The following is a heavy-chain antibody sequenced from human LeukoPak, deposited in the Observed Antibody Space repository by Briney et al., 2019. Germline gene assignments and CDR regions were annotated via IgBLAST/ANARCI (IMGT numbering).Heavy chain of an antibody. CDR1: VGSVSSNSAA. D-gene: IGHD3-16*02. J-gene: IGHJ4*02. Sequence: SQTLSLTCVISVGSVSSNSAAWNWIRLSPSRGLEWLARTYYRSKWYNDYAVSVKGRITINPDTSNNQYSLHLNSVTPEDTTVYYCVRDNSVIRGFDYWGQGTLVTVSS. V-gene: IGHV6-1*01. CDR3: VRDNSVIRGFDY. CDR2: TYYRSKWYN.